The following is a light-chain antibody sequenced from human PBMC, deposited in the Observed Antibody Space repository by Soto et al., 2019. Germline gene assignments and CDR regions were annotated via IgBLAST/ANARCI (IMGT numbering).Light chain of an antibody. Sequence: EIVLTQSPGSLSLSPRERATLSCRASQSVSSNHLAWYQQKPGQAPRPLIYGASRSATGIPDRCSGRGSGTEFTLTISRLDPADCAVYYCQQDGSSTYTFGQGTKVEIK. CDR3: QQDGSSTYT. J-gene: IGKJ2*01. CDR1: QSVSSNH. V-gene: IGKV3-20*01. CDR2: GAS.